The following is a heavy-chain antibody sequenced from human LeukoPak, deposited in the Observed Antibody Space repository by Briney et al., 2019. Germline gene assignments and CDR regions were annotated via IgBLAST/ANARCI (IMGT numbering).Heavy chain of an antibody. CDR1: GFTFSSYA. V-gene: IGHV3-23*01. Sequence: PGGSLRLSCVVSGFTFSSYAMSWVRQAPGKGLEWVSAISGSGGSTYYADSVKGRFTISRDNSKNTLYLQMNSLRAEDTAVYYCAKTPIVATIRDYFDYWGQGTLVTVSS. CDR2: ISGSGGST. CDR3: AKTPIVATIRDYFDY. J-gene: IGHJ4*02. D-gene: IGHD5-12*01.